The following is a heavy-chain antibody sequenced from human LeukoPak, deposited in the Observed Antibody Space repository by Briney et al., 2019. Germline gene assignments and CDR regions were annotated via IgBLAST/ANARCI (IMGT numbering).Heavy chain of an antibody. V-gene: IGHV4-59*01. J-gene: IGHJ4*02. Sequence: SETLSLTCTVSGGSISSDSWSWIRQPPGKGLEWIGYIHYSGGTNYNPSLKSRVTISIDTSKNQSSLKLSSVTAADTAVYYCARYYYGSGPFDYWGQGTLVTVSS. D-gene: IGHD3-10*01. CDR2: IHYSGGT. CDR1: GGSISSDS. CDR3: ARYYYGSGPFDY.